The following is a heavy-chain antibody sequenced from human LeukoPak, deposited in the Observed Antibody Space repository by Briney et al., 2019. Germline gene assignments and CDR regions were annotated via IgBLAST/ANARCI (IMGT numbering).Heavy chain of an antibody. J-gene: IGHJ4*02. CDR2: KNPNSGNT. Sequence: ASVKVSCKASGYTFTSCDINWVRQATGQRLEWMGWKNPNSGNTGYGQSFQGRITMTRDISIGTAYMELSNLTSEDTAIYYCTRGSSGRRDNWGQGTLVTVSA. V-gene: IGHV1-8*01. CDR3: TRGSSGRRDN. CDR1: GYTFTSCD. D-gene: IGHD6-19*01.